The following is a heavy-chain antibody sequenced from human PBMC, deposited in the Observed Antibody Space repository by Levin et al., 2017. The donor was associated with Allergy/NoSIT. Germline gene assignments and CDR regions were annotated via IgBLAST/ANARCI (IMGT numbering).Heavy chain of an antibody. CDR2: IYHSGST. Sequence: SETLSLTCAVSGGSISSGGYSWSWIRQPPGTGLEWIGYIYHSGSTYYNPSLKSRVTISVDRSKNQFSLKLSSVTAADTAVYYCARARSGLFRNWFDPWGQGTLVTVSS. D-gene: IGHD3-22*01. CDR3: ARARSGLFRNWFDP. J-gene: IGHJ5*02. V-gene: IGHV4-30-2*01. CDR1: GGSISSGGYS.